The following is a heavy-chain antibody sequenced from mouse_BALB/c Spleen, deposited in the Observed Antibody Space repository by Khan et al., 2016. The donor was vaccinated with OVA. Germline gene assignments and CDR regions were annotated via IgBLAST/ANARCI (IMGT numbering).Heavy chain of an antibody. J-gene: IGHJ4*01. CDR1: GFTFTNYG. CDR3: ARVGYNGTMDF. V-gene: IGHV9-3-1*01. CDR2: INTYTGEP. Sequence: QIQLVQSGPELKKPGETVQISCKASGFTFTNYGMNWVRQAPGKGLKWMGWINTYTGEPTFTDDFKGRFAFSLETSASTAYLQINSLKNEDTATYFCARVGYNGTMDFWGQRTSVTVSS. D-gene: IGHD2-14*01.